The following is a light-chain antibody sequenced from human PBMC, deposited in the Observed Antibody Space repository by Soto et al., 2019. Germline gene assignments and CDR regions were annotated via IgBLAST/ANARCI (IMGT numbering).Light chain of an antibody. Sequence: EIVFAQSPGTLSLSPGERATLSCRASQSVNSTFLAWYQQKPGQAPRLLIYSASSRATGIPDRFSGSGSGTDFTLTISRLEPEDFAVYYCHQYGSSPLTFGPGTKVDI. CDR2: SAS. J-gene: IGKJ3*01. CDR3: HQYGSSPLT. V-gene: IGKV3-20*01. CDR1: QSVNSTF.